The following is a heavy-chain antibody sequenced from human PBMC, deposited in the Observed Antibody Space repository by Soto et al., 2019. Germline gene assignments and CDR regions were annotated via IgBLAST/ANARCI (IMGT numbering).Heavy chain of an antibody. J-gene: IGHJ4*02. V-gene: IGHV3-7*01. CDR1: GFTFSDYW. Sequence: GGSLRLSCAASGFTFSDYWMSWVRQDPGKGLEWVANIKQDGSAKFYVDSVKGRFTISRDNSKNTLYLQMNSLRAEDTAVYYCAGDWGALLRYFDWLSSFYYFDYWGQGTLVTVSS. CDR3: AGDWGALLRYFDWLSSFYYFDY. CDR2: IKQDGSAK. D-gene: IGHD3-9*01.